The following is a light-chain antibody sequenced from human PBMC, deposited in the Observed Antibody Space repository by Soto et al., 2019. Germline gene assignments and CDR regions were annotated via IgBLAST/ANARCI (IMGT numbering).Light chain of an antibody. Sequence: QSALTQPASVSGSPGQSITISCTGTSSDVGGYNYVSWYQQHPGKAPKLMIYDVSNRPSGVSNRFSGSKSGNTASLTISGLQAEDEADYYCSSYTSSRTDVFGNGTKVTVL. CDR3: SSYTSSRTDV. J-gene: IGLJ1*01. V-gene: IGLV2-14*01. CDR1: SSDVGGYNY. CDR2: DVS.